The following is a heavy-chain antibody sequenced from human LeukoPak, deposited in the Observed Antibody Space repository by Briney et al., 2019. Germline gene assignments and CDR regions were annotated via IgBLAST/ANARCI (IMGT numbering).Heavy chain of an antibody. CDR1: GDSISSSSYY. CDR3: ARHSRSAYSGYENAFDI. Sequence: SETLSLTCTVSGDSISSSSYYWDWIRQPPGNGLEWIGNVYYSTNTYYNPSLKSRVTISVDTSKNQFSLKLSSVTAADTAIYYCARHSRSAYSGYENAFDIWGQGTVVTVSS. J-gene: IGHJ3*02. V-gene: IGHV4-39*01. CDR2: VYYSTNT. D-gene: IGHD5-12*01.